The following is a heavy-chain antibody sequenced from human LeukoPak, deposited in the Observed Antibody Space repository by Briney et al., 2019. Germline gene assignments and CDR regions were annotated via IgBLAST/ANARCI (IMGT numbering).Heavy chain of an antibody. J-gene: IGHJ2*01. CDR3: ARGRSRVTKFGNHWYFDL. Sequence: PETLSLTCTVSGGSIGNYYWSWIRQPAGEGPQWIGRIYTSGSTNFNSSLKRRATMSLDTSNNQFSLTLSSLTAADTAVYYCARGRSRVTKFGNHWYFDLWGRGTLVTVSS. CDR1: GGSIGNYY. CDR2: IYTSGST. V-gene: IGHV4-4*07. D-gene: IGHD3-16*01.